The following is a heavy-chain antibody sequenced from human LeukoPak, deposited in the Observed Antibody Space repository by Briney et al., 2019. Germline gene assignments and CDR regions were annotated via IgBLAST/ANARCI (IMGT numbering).Heavy chain of an antibody. CDR3: ARGSDYYTPSGAHYYYMDV. CDR1: GYTLTSYG. V-gene: IGHV1-18*01. J-gene: IGHJ6*03. Sequence: ASVKVSCKASGYTLTSYGISWVRQAPGQGLEWMGCTSAYNGQTNYAQKFQARVTMTTDTSTTTAYMELRNLRSDDTAVYYCARGSDYYTPSGAHYYYMDVWGKGTRSRSL. D-gene: IGHD3-10*01. CDR2: TSAYNGQT.